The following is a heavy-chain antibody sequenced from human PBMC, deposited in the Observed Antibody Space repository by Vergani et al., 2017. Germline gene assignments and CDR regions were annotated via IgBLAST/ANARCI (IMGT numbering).Heavy chain of an antibody. CDR2: MDYNGSA. D-gene: IGHD3-22*01. Sequence: QLQLQESGPGLVKPSGTLSLTCSVTGGSFFNSRYYWGWIRQPPGKGLEWIGSMDYNGSAYYPPSVRRRVAISIDTSKMQFSLKLYSLTAADTAIYYCARHVTQDYYNDSDYFDYWGLGTLVTVSS. V-gene: IGHV4-39*01. J-gene: IGHJ4*02. CDR3: ARHVTQDYYNDSDYFDY. CDR1: GGSFFNSRYY.